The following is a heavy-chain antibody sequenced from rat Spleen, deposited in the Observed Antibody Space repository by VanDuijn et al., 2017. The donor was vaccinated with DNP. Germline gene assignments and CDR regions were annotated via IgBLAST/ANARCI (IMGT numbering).Heavy chain of an antibody. CDR1: GFMFSNYW. J-gene: IGHJ2*01. D-gene: IGHD1-4*01. Sequence: EVQLVESGGGPVQPGRSLKLSCVASGFMFSNYWMTWIRQAPGKGLEWVASITNTGGSTYYPDTVKGRFTISRDNAKSTLYLQMDSLRSEDTATYYCARSKLPGYVMDAWGQGVMVTVSS. CDR3: ARSKLPGYVMDA. V-gene: IGHV5-31*01. CDR2: ITNTGGST.